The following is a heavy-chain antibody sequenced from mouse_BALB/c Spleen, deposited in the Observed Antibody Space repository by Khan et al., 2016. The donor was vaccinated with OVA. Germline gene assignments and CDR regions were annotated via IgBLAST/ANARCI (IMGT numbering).Heavy chain of an antibody. CDR1: GYTFSSYW. J-gene: IGHJ3*01. CDR3: ARSYYYGSSTWFAY. Sequence: QVQLQQPGAELVKPGASVKLSCKASGYTFSSYWMHWVKQRPGQGLEWIGEIDPSDSHTNYNQKFKGKATLNVDKSSSTAYMQLSSLTSEDSAVYYCARSYYYGSSTWFAYWGQGTLVTVSA. V-gene: IGHV1-69*02. D-gene: IGHD1-1*01. CDR2: IDPSDSHT.